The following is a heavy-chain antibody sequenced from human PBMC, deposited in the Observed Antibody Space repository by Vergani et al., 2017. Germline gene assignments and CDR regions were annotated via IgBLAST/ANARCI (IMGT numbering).Heavy chain of an antibody. D-gene: IGHD3-10*01. CDR2: IIPIFGTA. Sequence: QVQLVQAGAEVKKPVSSVKVSCKASGGTFSSYAISWVRQAPGQGLEWMGGIIPIFGTANYAQKFQGRVTITADKSTSTAYMERSSLRTEDTAVYYFARGGGWFGTSSWFDPWGEGTLVTVSS. V-gene: IGHV1-69*06. J-gene: IGHJ5*02. CDR3: ARGGGWFGTSSWFDP. CDR1: GGTFSSYA.